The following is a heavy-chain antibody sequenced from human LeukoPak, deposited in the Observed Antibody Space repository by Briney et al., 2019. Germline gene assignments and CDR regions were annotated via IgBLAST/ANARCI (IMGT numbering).Heavy chain of an antibody. CDR2: IRYDGSNK. V-gene: IGHV3-30*02. Sequence: GGSLRLSCAASGFTFSSYGMHWVRQAPGKGLEWVAFIRYDGSNKYYADSVKGRFTISRDNSKNTLYLQMNSLRVENTAVYCCANLMYKPKSDAFDIWRQGTMVTVSS. CDR3: ANLMYKPKSDAFDI. CDR1: GFTFSSYG. J-gene: IGHJ3*02. D-gene: IGHD1-14*01.